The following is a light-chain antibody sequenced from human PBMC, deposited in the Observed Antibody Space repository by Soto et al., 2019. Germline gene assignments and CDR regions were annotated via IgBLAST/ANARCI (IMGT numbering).Light chain of an antibody. CDR1: SSDVGGYNY. CDR3: ISYTTSNTWV. Sequence: QSALTQPASVSGSPGQSITISCTGTSSDVGGYNYVSWYQHHPGKAPKLLIYEVSNRPSGVSNRFSGSKSGNTASLTISGLQAEDEADYHCISYTTSNTWVFGGGTKLTVL. V-gene: IGLV2-14*01. CDR2: EVS. J-gene: IGLJ3*02.